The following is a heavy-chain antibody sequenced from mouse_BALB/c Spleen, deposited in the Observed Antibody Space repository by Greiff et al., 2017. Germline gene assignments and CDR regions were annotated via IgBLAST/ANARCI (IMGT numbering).Heavy chain of an antibody. D-gene: IGHD2-2*01. J-gene: IGHJ2*01. CDR3: TRGSYGYDGDY. CDR2: INPSNGGT. CDR1: GYTFTSYY. Sequence: QVQLKQPGAELVKPGASVKLSCKASGYTFTSYYMYWVKQRPGQGLEWIGGINPSNGGTNFNEKFKSKATLTVDKSSSTAYMQLSSLTSEDSAVYYCTRGSYGYDGDYWGQGTTLTVSS. V-gene: IGHV1S81*02.